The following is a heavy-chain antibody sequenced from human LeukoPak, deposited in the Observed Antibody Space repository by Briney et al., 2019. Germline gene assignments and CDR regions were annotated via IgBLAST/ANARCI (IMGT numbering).Heavy chain of an antibody. CDR2: MNPNNGNT. CDR1: GYTFTSYD. Sequence: GASVKVSCKASGYTFTSYDINWVRQTTGQGLEWMGWMNPNNGNTGCAQKFQGRVTMTRDTSISTAYMELRSLRSEDTAMYYCVRDGEGVAISVNYWFDPWGQGTLVTVSS. J-gene: IGHJ5*02. D-gene: IGHD3-10*01. V-gene: IGHV1-8*01. CDR3: VRDGEGVAISVNYWFDP.